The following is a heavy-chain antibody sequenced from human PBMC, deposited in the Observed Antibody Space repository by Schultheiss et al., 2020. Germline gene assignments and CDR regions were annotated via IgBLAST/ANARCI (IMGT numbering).Heavy chain of an antibody. J-gene: IGHJ6*02. CDR1: GFTFSSYS. CDR2: ISSSSSYI. V-gene: IGHV3-21*01. Sequence: GESLKISCAASGFTFSSYSMNWVRQAPGKGLEWVSSISSSSSYIYYADSVKGRFTISRDNAKNSLYLQVNSLRAEDTAVYYCARDSRYYDSSGYPPGYGMDVWGQGTTVTVSS. D-gene: IGHD3-22*01. CDR3: ARDSRYYDSSGYPPGYGMDV.